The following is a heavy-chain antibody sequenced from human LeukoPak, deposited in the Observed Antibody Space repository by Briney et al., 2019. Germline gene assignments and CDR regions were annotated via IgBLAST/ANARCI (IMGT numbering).Heavy chain of an antibody. V-gene: IGHV4-59*10. CDR3: ARQWGSGYLYYFDY. Sequence: SETLSLTCAVYGGSFSGYYWSWIRQPPGKGLEWIGRIYTSGSTNYNPSLKSRVTMSVDTSKNQFSLKLNSVTAADTAVYYCARQWGSGYLYYFDYWGQGTLVTVSS. CDR1: GGSFSGYY. J-gene: IGHJ4*02. CDR2: IYTSGST. D-gene: IGHD5-12*01.